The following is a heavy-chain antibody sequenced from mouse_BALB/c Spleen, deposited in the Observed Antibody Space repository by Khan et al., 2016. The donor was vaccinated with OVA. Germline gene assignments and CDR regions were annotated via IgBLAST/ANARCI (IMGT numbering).Heavy chain of an antibody. CDR3: ATSYFYGYYFDY. Sequence: EVQLVESGGGLVQPGGSRKLSCAASGFTFSSYGVHWVRQAPERGLEWVAYISGDSTTIYYADTVKGRFTISRGNPKNTLFLQMTSLMSEDTAKYYCATSYFYGYYFDYWGPGTTLTVSS. V-gene: IGHV5-17*02. CDR2: ISGDSTTI. D-gene: IGHD1-1*01. CDR1: GFTFSSYG. J-gene: IGHJ2*01.